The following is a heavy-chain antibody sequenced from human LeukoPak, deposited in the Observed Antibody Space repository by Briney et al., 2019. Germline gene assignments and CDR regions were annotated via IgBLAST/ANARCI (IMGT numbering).Heavy chain of an antibody. CDR1: GYTHTELS. V-gene: IGHV1-24*01. D-gene: IGHD3-10*01. Sequence: AASVRVSCKVSGYTHTELSMHWVRHAPGKGLEWMGGFDPEDGETIYAQKFQGRVTMTEDTSTDTAYMELSSLRSEDTAVYYCATHRYYYGSGSYYSDAFDIWGQGTMVTVSS. J-gene: IGHJ3*02. CDR3: ATHRYYYGSGSYYSDAFDI. CDR2: FDPEDGET.